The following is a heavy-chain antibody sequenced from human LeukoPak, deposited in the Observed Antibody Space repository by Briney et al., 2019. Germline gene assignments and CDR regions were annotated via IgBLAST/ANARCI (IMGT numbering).Heavy chain of an antibody. CDR3: ASGRRIAAVVDY. CDR2: IYYSGST. D-gene: IGHD6-13*01. J-gene: IGHJ4*02. CDR1: GGSISSGGYY. Sequence: PSQTLSLTCTVSGGSISSGGYYWSWIRQHPGKGLEWIGYIYYSGSTYYNPSLKSRVTISVDTSKNQFSLKLSSVTAADTAVYYCASGRRIAAVVDYWGQGTLVTVSS. V-gene: IGHV4-31*03.